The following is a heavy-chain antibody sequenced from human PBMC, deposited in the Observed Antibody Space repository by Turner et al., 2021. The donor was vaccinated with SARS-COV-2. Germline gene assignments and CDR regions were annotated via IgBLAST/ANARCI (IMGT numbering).Heavy chain of an antibody. V-gene: IGHV3-33*06. D-gene: IGHD6-19*01. J-gene: IGHJ4*02. CDR3: AKAGFGYSSGWGYFDY. CDR1: GFTFSRYG. Sequence: QVQLVESGGGVVQPGRSLHISCAAAGFTFSRYGMHWVRQAPGKGLEWLAVIWYDGSNKYYADSVKGRFTISRDNSKNTLYLQMNSLRAEDTAVYYCAKAGFGYSSGWGYFDYWGQGTLVTVSS. CDR2: IWYDGSNK.